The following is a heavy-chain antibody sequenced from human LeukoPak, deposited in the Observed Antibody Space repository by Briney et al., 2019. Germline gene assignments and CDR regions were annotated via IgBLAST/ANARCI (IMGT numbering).Heavy chain of an antibody. CDR1: GGSISSSSYY. V-gene: IGHV4-39*07. D-gene: IGHD3-10*01. Sequence: SETLSLTCTVSGGSISSSSYYWGWVRQPPGKGLEWIGSIYYSGRTYYNASLKSRLTISVDTSKNQFSLQLSSVTAADTAVYYCAREEGSRSYYGAFDIWDQGTMVTVSS. CDR2: IYYSGRT. CDR3: AREEGSRSYYGAFDI. J-gene: IGHJ3*02.